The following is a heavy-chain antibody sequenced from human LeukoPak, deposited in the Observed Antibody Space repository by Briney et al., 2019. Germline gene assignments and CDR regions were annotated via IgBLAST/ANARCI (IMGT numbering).Heavy chain of an antibody. CDR2: IYYSGST. CDR3: AQQPAGSWFDP. CDR1: GGSISSYY. Sequence: SETLSLTCTVSGGSISSYYWSWIRQPPGKGLEWIGYIYYSGSTNYNPSLKSRVTISVDTSKNQFSLKLSSVTAADTAVYYCAQQPAGSWFDPWGQGTLVTVSS. D-gene: IGHD6-13*01. V-gene: IGHV4-59*01. J-gene: IGHJ5*02.